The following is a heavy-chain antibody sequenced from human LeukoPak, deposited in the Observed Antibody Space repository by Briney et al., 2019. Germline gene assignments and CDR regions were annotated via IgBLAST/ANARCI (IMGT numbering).Heavy chain of an antibody. Sequence: PSETLSLTCAVYGGSFSGYYWSWIRQPPGKGLEWIGEINHSGSTNYNPSLKSRVTISVDTSKNQFSLKRGSGAAAERAVYYCARGRGYSSGWFYFDYWGQGTLVAVSS. D-gene: IGHD6-19*01. J-gene: IGHJ4*02. CDR2: INHSGST. V-gene: IGHV4-34*01. CDR1: GGSFSGYY. CDR3: ARGRGYSSGWFYFDY.